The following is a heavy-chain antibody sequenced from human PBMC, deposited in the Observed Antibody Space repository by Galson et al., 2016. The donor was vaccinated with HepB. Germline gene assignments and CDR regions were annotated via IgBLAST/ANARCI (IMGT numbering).Heavy chain of an antibody. CDR1: GFSVSSNY. Sequence: SLRLSCAASGFSVSSNYIIWVRQAPGKGLEWVSAIYSGGSTYYADAVKGHFTVSRDNPKNTVYLQMNSLRAEDTAVYYCAREAIAAAGTHDAFDIGGQGTMVTVSS. V-gene: IGHV3-53*01. J-gene: IGHJ3*02. CDR2: IYSGGST. D-gene: IGHD6-13*01. CDR3: AREAIAAAGTHDAFDI.